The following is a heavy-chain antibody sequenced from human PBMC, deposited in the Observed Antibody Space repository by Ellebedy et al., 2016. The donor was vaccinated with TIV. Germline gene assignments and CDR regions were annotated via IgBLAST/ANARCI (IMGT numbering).Heavy chain of an antibody. CDR1: GDSISSYY. CDR2: IYYSGST. D-gene: IGHD4-17*01. J-gene: IGHJ2*01. Sequence: MPSETLSLTCTVSGDSISSYYWSWIRQPPGKGLEWIGFIYYSGSTNYNPSLKSRVTISVDTSKNQFSLKLSSVTAADTAIYYCARRLRYGDWYFDLWGRGTLVTVSS. CDR3: ARRLRYGDWYFDL. V-gene: IGHV4-59*01.